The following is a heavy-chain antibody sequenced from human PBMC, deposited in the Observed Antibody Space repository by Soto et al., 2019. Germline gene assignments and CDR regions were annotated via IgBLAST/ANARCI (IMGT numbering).Heavy chain of an antibody. CDR2: INPNDGDT. D-gene: IGHD2-2*01. CDR1: GYSFTDHY. Sequence: ASVKVSCKASGYSFTDHYIHWVRQAPGQGLEWMGWINPNDGDTTYAQKFQGRVTMTRDTSTSTGYMEVTRLRNDDTAVYYCARGRARAVPSAIDIDGTWGQGTLVTVSS. J-gene: IGHJ5*02. CDR3: ARGRARAVPSAIDIDGT. V-gene: IGHV1-2*02.